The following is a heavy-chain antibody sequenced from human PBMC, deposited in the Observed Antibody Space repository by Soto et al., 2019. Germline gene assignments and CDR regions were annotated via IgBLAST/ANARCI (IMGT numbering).Heavy chain of an antibody. Sequence: PGESLKISCKGSGYSFTAYWIGWVRQMPGKGLEWMGIIHPGDSDTRYSPSFQGQVTISADKSISTAYLQWSSLKASDSAMYYCARHSPNGDYCYGMGVWGQGTTVTVSS. CDR3: ARHSPNGDYCYGMGV. J-gene: IGHJ6*02. D-gene: IGHD2-8*01. CDR2: IHPGDSDT. CDR1: GYSFTAYW. V-gene: IGHV5-51*01.